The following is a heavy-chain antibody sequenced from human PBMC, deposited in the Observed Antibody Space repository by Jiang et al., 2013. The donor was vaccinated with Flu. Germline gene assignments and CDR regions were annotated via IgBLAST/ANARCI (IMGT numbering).Heavy chain of an antibody. J-gene: IGHJ3*02. CDR3: ARKLQDGVGAFDI. CDR2: IYSGGST. CDR1: GFTVSSNY. Sequence: VQLVESGGGLVQPGGSLRLSCAASGFTVSSNYMSWVRQAPGKGLEWVSVIYSGGSTYYADSVKGRFTISRDNSKNTLYLQMNSLRAEDTAVYYCARKLQDGVGAFDIWGQGTMVTVSS. V-gene: IGHV3-66*01. D-gene: IGHD2-8*01.